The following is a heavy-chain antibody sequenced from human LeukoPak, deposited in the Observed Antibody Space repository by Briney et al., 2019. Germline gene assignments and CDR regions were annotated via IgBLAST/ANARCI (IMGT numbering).Heavy chain of an antibody. Sequence: GGSLRLSCAASGFTFSSYSMNWVRQAPGKGLEWVSYISGSSSTIYYADSVKGRFTISRDNAKNSLYLQMNSLRDEDTAVYYCARDGCGGDCSSDAFDIWGQGTMVTVSS. CDR1: GFTFSSYS. V-gene: IGHV3-48*02. CDR2: ISGSSSTI. CDR3: ARDGCGGDCSSDAFDI. J-gene: IGHJ3*02. D-gene: IGHD2-21*02.